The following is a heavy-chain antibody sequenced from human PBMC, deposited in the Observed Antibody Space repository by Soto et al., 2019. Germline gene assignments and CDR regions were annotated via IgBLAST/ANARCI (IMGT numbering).Heavy chain of an antibody. J-gene: IGHJ2*01. V-gene: IGHV3-11*01. D-gene: IGHD2-15*01. CDR2: ISSSGSTI. Sequence: QVQLVESGGGLVKPGGSLRLSCAASGFTFSDYYMSWIRQAPGKGLEWVSYISSSGSTIYYADSVKGRFTISRDNAKNSLYLQMHSLRDEDTAVYYCARDNVVVVAATNTVSWYVDLWGRGTLVTVSS. CDR3: ARDNVVVVAATNTVSWYVDL. CDR1: GFTFSDYY.